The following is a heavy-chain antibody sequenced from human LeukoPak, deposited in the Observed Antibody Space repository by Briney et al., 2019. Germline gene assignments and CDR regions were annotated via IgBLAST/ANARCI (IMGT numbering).Heavy chain of an antibody. CDR1: VYTFTVYY. CDR2: INPNSGGT. J-gene: IGHJ4*02. Sequence: ASVKVSCKASVYTFTVYYIHWVRQAPGQGLEWMGWINPNSGGTNYAQKFQGRVTMTRDTSISTAYMELSRLRSDDTAVYYCAREVYDSSGAADYWGQGTLVTVSS. D-gene: IGHD3-22*01. V-gene: IGHV1-2*02. CDR3: AREVYDSSGAADY.